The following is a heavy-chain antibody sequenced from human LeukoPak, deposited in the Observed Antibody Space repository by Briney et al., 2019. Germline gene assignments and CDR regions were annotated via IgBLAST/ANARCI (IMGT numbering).Heavy chain of an antibody. CDR2: IKEDGSEK. CDR3: ALNPEYYGSGSFDY. J-gene: IGHJ4*02. Sequence: GGSLRLSCVASGFTFSSYWMSWVRQAPGKGLEWVADIKEDGSEKYYVDSVKGRFTISRDNAKNSLYLQMNSLRAEDTAVYYCALNPEYYGSGSFDYWGQGTLVTVSS. CDR1: GFTFSSYW. V-gene: IGHV3-7*01. D-gene: IGHD3-10*01.